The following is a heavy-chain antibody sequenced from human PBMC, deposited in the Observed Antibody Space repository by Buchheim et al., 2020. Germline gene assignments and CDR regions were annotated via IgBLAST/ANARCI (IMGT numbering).Heavy chain of an antibody. CDR3: TTSTVVSATYWYFNV. J-gene: IGHJ2*01. Sequence: EEQLVESGGGLVKPGGSLRLSCAASGFTFSDAWMNWVRQAPGKGLEWVGRIKREADGGTEEYAAPVRGRLTLSRDDSKDTLYLQMNSLRAEDTAVYYCTTSTVVSATYWYFNVWGRGTL. V-gene: IGHV3-15*07. CDR1: GFTFSDAW. CDR2: IKREADGGTE. D-gene: IGHD2-21*02.